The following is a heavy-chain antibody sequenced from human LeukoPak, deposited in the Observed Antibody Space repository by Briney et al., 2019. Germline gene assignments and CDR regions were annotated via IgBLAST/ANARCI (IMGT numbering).Heavy chain of an antibody. V-gene: IGHV3-13*01. CDR3: ARGRYDYVYDY. J-gene: IGHJ4*02. CDR2: IGTAGDT. Sequence: GGSLRLSCAASGFTFSSYDMHWVRQATGKGLEWVSAIGTAGDTYYPGSVKGRFTISRENAKNSLYLQMNSLRAGDTAVYYCARGRYDYVYDYWGQGTLVTVSS. CDR1: GFTFSSYD. D-gene: IGHD3-16*01.